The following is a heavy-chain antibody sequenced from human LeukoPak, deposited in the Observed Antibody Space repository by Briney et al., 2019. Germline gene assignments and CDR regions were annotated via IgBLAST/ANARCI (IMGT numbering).Heavy chain of an antibody. V-gene: IGHV4-38-2*01. CDR1: GYSISSGCY. Sequence: SETLSLTCAVSGYSISSGCYWGWIRQPPGKGLEWIGSIYHSGSTYYNPSLKSRVTISVDTSKNQFSLKLSSVTAVDTAVYYCANQTPTYSNTFDYWGQGTLVTVSS. CDR3: ANQTPTYSNTFDY. J-gene: IGHJ4*02. CDR2: IYHSGST. D-gene: IGHD4-11*01.